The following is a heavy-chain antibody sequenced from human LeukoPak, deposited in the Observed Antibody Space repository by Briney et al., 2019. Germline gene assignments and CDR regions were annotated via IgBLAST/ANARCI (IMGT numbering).Heavy chain of an antibody. Sequence: GGSLRLSCVASGFTFSPFEMNWVRQAPGKGLEWISYITPSGFTTYYADSVKGRFTISRDNSNNTLYLQMNSVRAEDTAVYYCAKGRRGSSYVHYFDTWGQGTLVTVSS. D-gene: IGHD3-22*01. V-gene: IGHV3-48*03. J-gene: IGHJ1*01. CDR2: ITPSGFTT. CDR1: GFTFSPFE. CDR3: AKGRRGSSYVHYFDT.